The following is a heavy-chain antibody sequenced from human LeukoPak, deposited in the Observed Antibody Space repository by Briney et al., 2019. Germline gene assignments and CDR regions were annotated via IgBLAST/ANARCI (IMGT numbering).Heavy chain of an antibody. V-gene: IGHV3-23*01. Sequence: GGSLRLSCAASGFTFSDYAMSWVRQSPGKGLEWVSVISGSGGSGGSTDYADSVKGRFTISRDNSKNTLYLQMNSLRAEDTAIYYCAKEGCTFTTCYINCWGQGTLVTVSS. CDR2: ISGSGGSGGST. J-gene: IGHJ4*02. D-gene: IGHD2-2*02. CDR3: AKEGCTFTTCYINC. CDR1: GFTFSDYA.